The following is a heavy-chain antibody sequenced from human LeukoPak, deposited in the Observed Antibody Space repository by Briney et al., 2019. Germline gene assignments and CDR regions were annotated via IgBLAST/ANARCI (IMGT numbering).Heavy chain of an antibody. CDR3: ARAIPFGGWFDP. CDR1: GFTFSTYV. Sequence: ARSLRLSCAVSGFTFSTYVIHWVRQAPGKGLEWVSVIYSGGSTDYADSVKGRFTISRDNSKNTLYLQMNSLRAEDTAVYYCARAIPFGGWFDPWGQGTLVTVS. V-gene: IGHV3-66*01. J-gene: IGHJ5*02. CDR2: IYSGGST. D-gene: IGHD3-16*01.